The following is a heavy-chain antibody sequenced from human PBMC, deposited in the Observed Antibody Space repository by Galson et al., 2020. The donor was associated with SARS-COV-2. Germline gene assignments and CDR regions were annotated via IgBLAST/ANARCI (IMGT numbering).Heavy chain of an antibody. Sequence: SLKISCAASAFTFSDYYMAWIRQAPGKGLEWISYSSSSGTTIDYADSVKGRFTISRDNARDSLFLQMNSLRADDTAIYYCARGDFWSGYYFDLWGQGTLVTVSS. D-gene: IGHD3-3*01. CDR1: AFTFSDYY. J-gene: IGHJ4*02. CDR3: ARGDFWSGYYFDL. CDR2: SSSSGTTI. V-gene: IGHV3-11*01.